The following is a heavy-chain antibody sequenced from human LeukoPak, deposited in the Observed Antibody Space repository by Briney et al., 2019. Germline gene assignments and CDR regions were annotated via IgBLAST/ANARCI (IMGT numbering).Heavy chain of an antibody. CDR3: ARSPSGPRLGYFDY. V-gene: IGHV3-21*01. CDR2: ISTSSDYI. CDR1: GFTFSTYS. D-gene: IGHD3-16*01. Sequence: GGSLRLSCAASGFTFSTYSMIWVRQAPGKGLEWVSSISTSSDYIYYADSVKGRFTISRDNAKNSLFLQMNSLRAEDTAVYYCARSPSGPRLGYFDYWGQGTLVTVSS. J-gene: IGHJ4*02.